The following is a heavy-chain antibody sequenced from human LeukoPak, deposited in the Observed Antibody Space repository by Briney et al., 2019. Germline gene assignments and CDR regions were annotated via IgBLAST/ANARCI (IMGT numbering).Heavy chain of an antibody. CDR2: ISISGSTI. Sequence: PGGSLRLSCAASGFTSSSYEVNWVRQAPGKGLEWVSYISISGSTIYYADSVKGRFTISRDNAKNSLYLQMNSLRAEDTAVYYCARVAYSSTWGYFDYWGQGTLVIVSS. D-gene: IGHD6-13*01. CDR3: ARVAYSSTWGYFDY. V-gene: IGHV3-48*03. CDR1: GFTSSSYE. J-gene: IGHJ4*02.